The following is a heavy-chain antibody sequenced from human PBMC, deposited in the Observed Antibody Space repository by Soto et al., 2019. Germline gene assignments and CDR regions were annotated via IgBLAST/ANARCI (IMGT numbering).Heavy chain of an antibody. V-gene: IGHV1-46*01. J-gene: IGHJ4*02. CDR2: VNPNGGST. D-gene: IGHD6-6*01. Sequence: QVQLVQSGAEVKEPGASVKISCKGSGYTFTNIYIHWVRQAPGQGLEWMGIVNPNGGSTNYAQNFKGRIPISRDTSTSTVYMYLSSLRSEDTAVYYCARVLAACDYWGQGTLVTVSS. CDR1: GYTFTNIY. CDR3: ARVLAACDY.